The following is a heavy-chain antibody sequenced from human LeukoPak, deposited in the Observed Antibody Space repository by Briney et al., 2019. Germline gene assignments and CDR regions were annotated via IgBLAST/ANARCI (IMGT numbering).Heavy chain of an antibody. V-gene: IGHV3-9*01. CDR2: ISWNSGSI. J-gene: IGHJ4*02. CDR3: AKARLVSTLFDY. D-gene: IGHD6-19*01. CDR1: GFTFDDYA. Sequence: QTGGSLRLSCAASGFTFDDYAMHWVRQAPGKGLEWVSGISWNSGSIGYADSVKGRFTISRDNAKNSLYLQMNSLRAEDTALYYCAKARLVSTLFDYWGQGTLVTVSS.